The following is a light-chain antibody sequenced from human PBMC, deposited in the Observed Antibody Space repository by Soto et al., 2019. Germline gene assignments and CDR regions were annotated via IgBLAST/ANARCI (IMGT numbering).Light chain of an antibody. CDR1: SSDVGSHNL. V-gene: IGLV2-23*02. CDR3: CSYGGSTAV. Sequence: QSVLTQPASVSGSPGQSITISCTGTSSDVGSHNLVSWYQQHPGQAPKLMIYELTKRPLGVSTRFSASKSGNTASLTISGLQAEDEADYYCCSYGGSTAVFGGGTQLTVL. CDR2: ELT. J-gene: IGLJ7*01.